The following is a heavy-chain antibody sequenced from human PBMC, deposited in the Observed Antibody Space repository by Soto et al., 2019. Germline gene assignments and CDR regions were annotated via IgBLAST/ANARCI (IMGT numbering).Heavy chain of an antibody. CDR3: ARGPRYCSTTTCFSGVTWFDP. CDR2: ISSYNGNT. CDR1: GYTFTSYG. J-gene: IGHJ5*02. Sequence: ASVKVSCKASGYTFTSYGITWVRQAPGQGLEWMGWISSYNGNTNYAQKVQGRVTLTTDTSTSTTYMELRSLRSDDTAVYYCARGPRYCSTTTCFSGVTWFDPWGQGTLVTVSS. V-gene: IGHV1-18*04. D-gene: IGHD2-2*01.